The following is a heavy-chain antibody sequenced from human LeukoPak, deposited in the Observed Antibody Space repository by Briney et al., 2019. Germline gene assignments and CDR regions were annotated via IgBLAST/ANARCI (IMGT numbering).Heavy chain of an antibody. CDR1: GFTFSSYT. CDR2: ISSSSKYI. Sequence: GGSLTLSCAASGFTFSSYTLNGLRQAPGKGLEWVSSISSSSKYIYYAESVKGRFTISRDHAKNSLYLPMNSLRAEDTAVYYCARGDYDSSGYYYDYWGQGILVTVSS. D-gene: IGHD3-22*01. V-gene: IGHV3-21*01. CDR3: ARGDYDSSGYYYDY. J-gene: IGHJ4*02.